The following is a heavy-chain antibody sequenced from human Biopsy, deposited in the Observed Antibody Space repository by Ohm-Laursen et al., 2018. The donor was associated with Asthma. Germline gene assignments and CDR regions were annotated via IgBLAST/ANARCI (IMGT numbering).Heavy chain of an antibody. CDR1: GGTFSSYA. Sequence: ASVKVSCKASGGTFSSYAISWVRQAPGQGLEWMGGIIPIFGTANYAQKFQGRVTITADESTSTAYMELSSLRSEDTAVYYCARGQKSAGDRWFDPWGRGTLVTVSS. D-gene: IGHD6-13*01. CDR3: ARGQKSAGDRWFDP. J-gene: IGHJ5*02. CDR2: IIPIFGTA. V-gene: IGHV1-69*13.